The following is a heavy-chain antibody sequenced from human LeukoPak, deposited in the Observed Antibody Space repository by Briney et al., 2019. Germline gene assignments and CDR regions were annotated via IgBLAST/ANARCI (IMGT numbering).Heavy chain of an antibody. CDR3: ASSGPTRPFDY. CDR1: GFSFSGYS. V-gene: IGHV3-64*01. CDR2: ISSNGGST. D-gene: IGHD3-10*01. J-gene: IGHJ4*02. Sequence: PGGSLRLSCAASGFSFSGYSMNWVRQAPGKGLEYVSAISSNGGSTYYANSVKGRFTISRDNSKNTLYLQMGSLRAEDMAVYYCASSGPTRPFDYWGQGTLVTVSS.